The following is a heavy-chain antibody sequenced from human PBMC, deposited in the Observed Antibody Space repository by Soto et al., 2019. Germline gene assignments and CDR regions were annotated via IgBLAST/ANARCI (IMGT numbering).Heavy chain of an antibody. Sequence: SETLSLTCAVSGGFIGSGGYSWSWIRQPPGKGLEWIGYIYHSGSTYYNPSLKSRVTISVDRSKNQFSPKLSSATAADTAVYYCASGRIPARYYYGMDVWGQGTTVTV. CDR2: IYHSGST. D-gene: IGHD6-6*01. J-gene: IGHJ6*02. CDR3: ASGRIPARYYYGMDV. CDR1: GGFIGSGGYS. V-gene: IGHV4-30-2*01.